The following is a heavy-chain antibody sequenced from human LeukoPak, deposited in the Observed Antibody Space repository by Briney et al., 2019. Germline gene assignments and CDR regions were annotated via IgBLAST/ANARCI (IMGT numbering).Heavy chain of an antibody. CDR1: GFSLRTRGLG. CDR3: AHRAQDTFDI. Sequence: KESGPTLVNPTQTLTLTCTFSGFSLRTRGLGVGWIRQPPGKALEWLALIYYNDDRRYSPFLKNRLTITKDTSTNRVVLTLTNMDPVDTATYFCAHRAQDTFDIWGQGTMVTVSS. J-gene: IGHJ3*02. V-gene: IGHV2-5*01. CDR2: IYYNDDR.